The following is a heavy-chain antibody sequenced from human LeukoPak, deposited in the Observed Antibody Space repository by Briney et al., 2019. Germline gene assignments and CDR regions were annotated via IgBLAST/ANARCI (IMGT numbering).Heavy chain of an antibody. CDR2: IEQDGSEK. J-gene: IGHJ4*02. Sequence: GGSLRLSCAASGFIFENYWMNWVRQAPGKGLEWVANIEQDGSEKYYVNSVKGRFTISRDNARNSLYLQMNSLRAEDTAVYYCASLYCTHTTCYYFDYWGQGTLVSVSS. CDR3: ASLYCTHTTCYYFDY. CDR1: GFIFENYW. V-gene: IGHV3-7*01. D-gene: IGHD2-2*01.